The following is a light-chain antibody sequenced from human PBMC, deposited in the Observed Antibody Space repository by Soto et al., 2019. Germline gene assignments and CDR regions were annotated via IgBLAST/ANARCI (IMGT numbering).Light chain of an antibody. CDR3: SSYTSSSTLYV. V-gene: IGLV2-18*02. CDR2: EDS. J-gene: IGLJ1*01. Sequence: QSVLTQPPSVSGSPRQSVTISCTGTSSDVGSYNRVSWYQQPPGTAPKLMIYEDSNRPSGVPDRFSGSKSGNTASLTISGLQAEEEADYYCSSYTSSSTLYVFGTGTRSPS. CDR1: SSDVGSYNR.